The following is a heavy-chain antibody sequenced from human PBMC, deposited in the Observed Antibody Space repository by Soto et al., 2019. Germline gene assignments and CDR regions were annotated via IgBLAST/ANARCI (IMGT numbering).Heavy chain of an antibody. CDR1: GGSISSYY. J-gene: IGHJ6*02. D-gene: IGHD3-9*01. V-gene: IGHV4-59*01. Sequence: SETLSLTCTVSGGSISSYYWSWIRQPPGKGLEWIGYIYYSGSTNYNPSLKSRVTISVDTSKNQFSLKLSSVTAADTAVYYCAVGYYHILTGYSDGMYVWVQGTTRTVS. CDR2: IYYSGST. CDR3: AVGYYHILTGYSDGMYV.